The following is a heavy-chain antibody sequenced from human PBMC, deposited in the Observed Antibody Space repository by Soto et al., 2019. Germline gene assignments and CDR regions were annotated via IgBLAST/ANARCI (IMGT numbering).Heavy chain of an antibody. V-gene: IGHV1-8*02. D-gene: IGHD5-12*01. CDR1: GYTFTSYD. CDR3: ARSEDSGSDSLYDY. Sequence: ASVKVSCKASGYTFTSYDINWVRQATGQGLEWMGWMNPNSGNTGYAQKFQGRVTMTRNTSISTAYMELSSLRSEDTAVYYCARSEDSGSDSLYDYWGQGTLVTVSS. J-gene: IGHJ4*02. CDR2: MNPNSGNT.